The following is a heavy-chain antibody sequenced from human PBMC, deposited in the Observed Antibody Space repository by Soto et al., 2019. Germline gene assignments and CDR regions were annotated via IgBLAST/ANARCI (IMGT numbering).Heavy chain of an antibody. CDR3: ASYYDSSCYYYQGYFDL. Sequence: QVQLQESGPGLVKPSQTLSLTCTVSGGSISSGDYYWSWIRQPPGKGLEWIGYIYYSGSTYYNPSLKSRVTISVDASKNLFSLKLSSVTAADTAVYYCASYYDSSCYYYQGYFDLWGRGTLVTVSS. J-gene: IGHJ2*01. CDR2: IYYSGST. D-gene: IGHD3-22*01. V-gene: IGHV4-30-4*01. CDR1: GGSISSGDYY.